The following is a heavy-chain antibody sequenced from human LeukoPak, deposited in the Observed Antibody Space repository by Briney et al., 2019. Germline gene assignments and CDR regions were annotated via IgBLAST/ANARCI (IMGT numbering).Heavy chain of an antibody. J-gene: IGHJ4*02. CDR1: GFTFSHYW. CDR2: IKQDGSEK. CDR3: ARASSYGWDY. V-gene: IGHV3-7*01. D-gene: IGHD3-16*01. Sequence: GGSLRLSCVASGFTFSHYWMSWVRQAPGEGLQWVANIKQDGSEKYYEDSEKGGFTVSRDNAKNSLYLDMGSLRVEDTAVYYCARASSYGWDYWGQGTLVTVSS.